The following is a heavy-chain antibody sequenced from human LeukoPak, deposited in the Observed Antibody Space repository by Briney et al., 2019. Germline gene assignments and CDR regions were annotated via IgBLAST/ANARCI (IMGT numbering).Heavy chain of an antibody. V-gene: IGHV3-23*01. J-gene: IGHJ6*02. Sequence: GGSLRLSCTASGFIFDTHTLTWVRQAPGKGLEWVASISGSGDSTNYGDSVKGRFTISRDNFKRTVHLEMSNLRADDTAMYYCVRRAAVRGTDFWGLGTTVIVSS. D-gene: IGHD1-14*01. CDR1: GFIFDTHT. CDR2: ISGSGDST. CDR3: VRRAAVRGTDF.